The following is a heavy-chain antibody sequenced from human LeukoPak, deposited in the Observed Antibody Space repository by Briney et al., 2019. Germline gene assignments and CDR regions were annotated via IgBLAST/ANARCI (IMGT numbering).Heavy chain of an antibody. CDR1: EFTFDTSA. CDR2: ISAAANT. CDR3: ARLKIDY. Sequence: GGSLRLSCAASEFTFDTSAINWVRQAPGRGLQWVSGISAAANTFYVDSVKGRFTISRDNSKNTVYLQMNSLRAEDTAVYYCARLKIDYWGQGVLVTVSS. J-gene: IGHJ4*02. D-gene: IGHD3-16*01. V-gene: IGHV3-23*01.